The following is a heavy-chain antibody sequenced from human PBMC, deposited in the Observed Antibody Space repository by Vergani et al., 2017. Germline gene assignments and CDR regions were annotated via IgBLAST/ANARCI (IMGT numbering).Heavy chain of an antibody. CDR3: ARLSYDTTPYLQGGYDG. V-gene: IGHV3-23*01. J-gene: IGHJ4*02. CDR2: ICARYPST. CDR1: GFTFSACP. D-gene: IGHD3-22*01. Sequence: EVQLLQSGGGVIQPGGSVRLSCAASGFTFSACPMTWVRQAPGKGLEWVSAICARYPSTYYADSVKGRFTISRDNSKNMLYLQMNSLRAEDTAVYYCARLSYDTTPYLQGGYDGWGQGTLVSVSS.